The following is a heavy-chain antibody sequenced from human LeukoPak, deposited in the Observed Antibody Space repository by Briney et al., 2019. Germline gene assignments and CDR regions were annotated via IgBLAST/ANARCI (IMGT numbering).Heavy chain of an antibody. CDR1: GYTFTSYG. V-gene: IGHV1-18*01. CDR3: ARDRHGDYVPYFDY. J-gene: IGHJ4*02. CDR2: ISAYNGNT. Sequence: ASVKVSFKSSGYTFTSYGISWVRQAPGPGLELMGWISAYNGNTNYAQKLPGRVTMTTDTSTSTAYMELRSLRSDDTAVYYCARDRHGDYVPYFDYWGQGTLVTVSS. D-gene: IGHD4-17*01.